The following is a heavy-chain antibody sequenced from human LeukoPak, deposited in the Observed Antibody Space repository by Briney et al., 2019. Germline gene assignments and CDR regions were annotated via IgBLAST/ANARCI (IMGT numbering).Heavy chain of an antibody. Sequence: GGSLRLSCAASGFTFSDYYMTWIRQAPGKGLDWVSYIDRSGDTVFYADSVKGRFTMSRDNAKNSLHLQMNSLRPEDSAVYYWGLSSISPSYYYGIDVWGQGTTVSVSS. CDR2: IDRSGDTV. CDR3: GLSSISPSYYYGIDV. V-gene: IGHV3-11*01. D-gene: IGHD2-2*01. CDR1: GFTFSDYY. J-gene: IGHJ6*01.